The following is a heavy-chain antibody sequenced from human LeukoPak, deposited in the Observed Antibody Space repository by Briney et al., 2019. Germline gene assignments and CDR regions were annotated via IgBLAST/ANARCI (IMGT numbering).Heavy chain of an antibody. CDR3: GADSMPRGVFSYAFDI. CDR2: IVVGSGDT. Sequence: ASVKVSCKASGFTFTSSAVQWVRQARGQRLEWIGWIVVGSGDTNSAQKFQERVTITRDMSTRTAYMELSSLRSEDTAVYYCGADSMPRGVFSYAFDIWGQGTM. V-gene: IGHV1-58*01. D-gene: IGHD3-10*01. J-gene: IGHJ3*02. CDR1: GFTFTSSA.